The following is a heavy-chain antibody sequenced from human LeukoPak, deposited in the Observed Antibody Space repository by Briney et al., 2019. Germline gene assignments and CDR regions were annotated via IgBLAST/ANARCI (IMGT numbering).Heavy chain of an antibody. CDR1: GFTFSSYW. D-gene: IGHD2-21*01. CDR2: ISGSGGST. Sequence: GGSLRLSCAASGFTFSSYWMSWVRQAPGKGLEWVSAISGSGGSTYYADSVKGRFTISRDNSKNTLYLQMNSLRAEDTAVYYCARDVVVIASNDYWGQGTLVTVSS. V-gene: IGHV3-23*01. CDR3: ARDVVVIASNDY. J-gene: IGHJ4*02.